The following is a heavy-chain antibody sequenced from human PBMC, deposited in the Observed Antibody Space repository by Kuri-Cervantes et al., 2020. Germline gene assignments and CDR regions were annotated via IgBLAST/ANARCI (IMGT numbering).Heavy chain of an antibody. CDR3: ARESRPHGYTYYYGMDV. J-gene: IGHJ6*02. V-gene: IGHV4-34*01. D-gene: IGHD5-24*01. Sequence: SQTLSLTCAVYGGSFSGYYWSWIRQPPGKGLEWTGEINHSGSTNYNPSLKSRVTISVDTSKNQFSLKLSSVTAADTALYYCARESRPHGYTYYYGMDVWGQGTTVTVSS. CDR2: INHSGST. CDR1: GGSFSGYY.